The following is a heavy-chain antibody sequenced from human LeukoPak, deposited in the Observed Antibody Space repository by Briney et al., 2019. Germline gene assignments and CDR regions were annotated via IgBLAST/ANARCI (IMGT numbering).Heavy chain of an antibody. D-gene: IGHD3/OR15-3a*01. CDR3: ADPDWG. J-gene: IGHJ3*01. V-gene: IGHV3-7*01. CDR2: ITEDGRAK. Sequence: GFLRLSCAASGFTFSSSWMHWVRQAPGRGLECLATITEDGRAKYYVDSVKGRFTISRDNAKNSVYLQMNNLRLEDTAVYYCADPDWGWGQGTMVTVSS. CDR1: GFTFSSSW.